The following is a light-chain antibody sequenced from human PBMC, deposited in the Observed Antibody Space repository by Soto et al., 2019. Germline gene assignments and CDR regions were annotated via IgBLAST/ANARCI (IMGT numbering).Light chain of an antibody. Sequence: EIVVTQSPATLSVSPPEIATLAFRTSQSVNSNLAWYQQKPGQAPRLLILGASTRATGIQARFSGSGSETEFTLSISSLESEDFAVYYCKQYKEWPPLTFGQGTRLEIK. J-gene: IGKJ5*01. CDR3: KQYKEWPPLT. V-gene: IGKV3-15*01. CDR1: QSVNSN. CDR2: GAS.